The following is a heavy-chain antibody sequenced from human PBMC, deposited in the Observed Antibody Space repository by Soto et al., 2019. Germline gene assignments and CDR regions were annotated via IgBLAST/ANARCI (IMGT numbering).Heavy chain of an antibody. CDR2: IYPGDSDT. Sequence: PGESLKISCKGSGYSFTSYWIGWVRQMPGKGLEWMGIIYPGDSDTRYSPSFQGQVTISADKSISTAYLQWSSLKASDTAMYYCARQGYNWNRRDYYYMDVWGKGTTVTVSS. V-gene: IGHV5-51*01. D-gene: IGHD1-1*01. CDR3: ARQGYNWNRRDYYYMDV. CDR1: GYSFTSYW. J-gene: IGHJ6*03.